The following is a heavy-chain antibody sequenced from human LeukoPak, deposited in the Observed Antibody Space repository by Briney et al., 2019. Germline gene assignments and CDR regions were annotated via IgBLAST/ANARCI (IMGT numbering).Heavy chain of an antibody. J-gene: IGHJ6*02. D-gene: IGHD4-17*01. Sequence: KASETLSLTCTVSGGSISSGGYYWSWIRQHPGLGLEWTGYIYYSGSTYYNPSLKRRVTISVGTSKNQFSLKLSSVTAEDTAVYYCARDRYGDYIPGREYYYGMDVWGQGTTVTVSS. CDR1: GGSISSGGYY. V-gene: IGHV4-31*03. CDR2: IYYSGST. CDR3: ARDRYGDYIPGREYYYGMDV.